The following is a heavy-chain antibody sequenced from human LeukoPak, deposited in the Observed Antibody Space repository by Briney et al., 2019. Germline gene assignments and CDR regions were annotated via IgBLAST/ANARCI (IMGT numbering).Heavy chain of an antibody. J-gene: IGHJ3*02. D-gene: IGHD2-15*01. CDR1: GGSISSYY. CDR3: ARRYCSGGSCYWGSAFDI. Sequence: KPSETLSLTCTVSGGSISSYYWSWIRQPPGKGLEWIGYIYYSGSTNYNPSLKSRVTISVGTSKNQFSLKLSSVTAADTAVYYCARRYCSGGSCYWGSAFDIWGQGTMVTVSS. CDR2: IYYSGST. V-gene: IGHV4-59*08.